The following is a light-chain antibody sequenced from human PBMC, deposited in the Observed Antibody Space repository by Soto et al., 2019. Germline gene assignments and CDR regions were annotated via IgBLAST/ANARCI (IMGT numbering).Light chain of an antibody. Sequence: QSVLTQPPSVSGAPGQRVTISCTGGWSNIGAGQDVHWYRQLPGAAPKFLISGSNNRASGVPDRFSVSKSGASASLAITGLRAEDEGDYFCQSYGTSLSGLYVFGTGTKVTVL. CDR2: GSN. V-gene: IGLV1-40*01. J-gene: IGLJ1*01. CDR1: WSNIGAGQD. CDR3: QSYGTSLSGLYV.